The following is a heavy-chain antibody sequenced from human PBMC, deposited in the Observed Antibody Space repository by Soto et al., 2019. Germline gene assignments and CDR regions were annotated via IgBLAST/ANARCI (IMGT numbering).Heavy chain of an antibody. Sequence: SETLSLTCTVSGGSFNSGAYYWGWIRRHPGKGLEWIGYLSYRGTTYYSPSLKSRLTMSLDTSKNQFSRKLNSVTAADTAVYYCARVSATGTRWFGPWGPGTLVTVSS. CDR2: LSYRGTT. CDR1: GGSFNSGAYY. D-gene: IGHD6-13*01. V-gene: IGHV4-31*03. CDR3: ARVSATGTRWFGP. J-gene: IGHJ5*02.